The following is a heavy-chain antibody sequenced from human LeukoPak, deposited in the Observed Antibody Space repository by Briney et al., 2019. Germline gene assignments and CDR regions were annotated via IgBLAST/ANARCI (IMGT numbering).Heavy chain of an antibody. D-gene: IGHD4/OR15-4a*01. CDR1: GFTFSSYS. J-gene: IGHJ4*02. CDR2: ISSSSSTI. CDR3: TRQPGHNMVVTDPDY. V-gene: IGHV3-48*01. Sequence: GGSLRLSCAASGFTFSSYSMNWVRQAPGKGLEWVSYISSSSSTIYYADSVKGRFTISRDNAKNSLYLQMNSLRAEDTAVYYCTRQPGHNMVVTDPDYWGQGTLVTVSS.